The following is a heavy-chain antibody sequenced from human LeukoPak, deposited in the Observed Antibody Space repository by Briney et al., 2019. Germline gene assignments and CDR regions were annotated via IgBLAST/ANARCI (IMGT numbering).Heavy chain of an antibody. V-gene: IGHV3-11*01. CDR1: GFTFSDYY. CDR3: ARGSRITMVRGAEYFDY. J-gene: IGHJ4*02. D-gene: IGHD3-10*01. Sequence: GSLRLSCAASGFTFSDYYMSWIRQAPGKGLEWVSYISSSGSTIYYADSLKGRFTISRDNAKNSLYLQMNSLRAEDTAVYYCARGSRITMVRGAEYFDYWGQGTLVTVSS. CDR2: ISSSGSTI.